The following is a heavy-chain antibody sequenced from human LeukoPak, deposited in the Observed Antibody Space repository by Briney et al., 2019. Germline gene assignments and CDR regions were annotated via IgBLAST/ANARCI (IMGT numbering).Heavy chain of an antibody. V-gene: IGHV1-69*05. D-gene: IGHD3-9*01. CDR3: ARGSQNYDILTGGWFDP. Sequence: SVKVSCKASGGTFSSYAISWVRQAPGQGLEWMGGIIPIFGTANYAQKFQGRVTITTDESTSTAYMELSSLRSEDTAVYYCARGSQNYDILTGGWFDPWGQGTLVTVSS. CDR1: GGTFSSYA. CDR2: IIPIFGTA. J-gene: IGHJ5*02.